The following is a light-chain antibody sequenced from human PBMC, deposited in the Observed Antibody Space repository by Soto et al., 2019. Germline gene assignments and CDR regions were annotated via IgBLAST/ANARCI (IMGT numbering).Light chain of an antibody. CDR1: QTVGSN. Sequence: EIVLTQSPDTLSVSPGERATLSCRASQTVGSNLAWYQQKPDQAPRLLIYSASRRATGIPDRFTGSGSGTDFTLTINRVEPEDFAVYFCQQYAGSPRTFGQGTKVDIK. CDR3: QQYAGSPRT. CDR2: SAS. J-gene: IGKJ1*01. V-gene: IGKV3-20*01.